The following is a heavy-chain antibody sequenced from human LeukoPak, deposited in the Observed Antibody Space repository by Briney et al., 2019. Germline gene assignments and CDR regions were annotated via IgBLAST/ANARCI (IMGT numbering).Heavy chain of an antibody. CDR1: GGSISSYY. CDR3: ARGGSGWYGSNWFDP. Sequence: SETLSLTCTVSGGSISSYYWSWIRQPPGKGLEWIGYIYYSGSTNHNPSLKSRVTISVDTSKNQFSLKLSSVTAADTAVYYCARGGSGWYGSNWFDPWGQGTLVTVSS. J-gene: IGHJ5*02. D-gene: IGHD6-19*01. CDR2: IYYSGST. V-gene: IGHV4-59*08.